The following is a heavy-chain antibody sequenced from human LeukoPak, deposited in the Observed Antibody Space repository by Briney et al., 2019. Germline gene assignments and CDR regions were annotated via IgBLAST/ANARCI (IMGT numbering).Heavy chain of an antibody. Sequence: SQTLSLTCTVSGGSISSGDYYWSWIRQPPGKGLEWLGEIYHSGSTNYNPSLKSRVTISVDKSKNQFSLKLSSVTAADTAVYYCARANTYYYDSSGYHPYNWSDPWGQGTLVTVSS. CDR1: GGSISSGDYY. D-gene: IGHD3-22*01. CDR2: IYHSGST. CDR3: ARANTYYYDSSGYHPYNWSDP. J-gene: IGHJ5*02. V-gene: IGHV4-30-4*01.